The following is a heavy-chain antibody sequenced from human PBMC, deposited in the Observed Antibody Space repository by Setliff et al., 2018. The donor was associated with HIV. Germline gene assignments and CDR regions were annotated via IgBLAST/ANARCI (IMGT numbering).Heavy chain of an antibody. CDR3: GRLSETAMASFDS. CDR2: IYHSGST. Sequence: SETLSLTCTVSGGSISGHYWSWIRQPPGKALEWIGYIYHSGSTNYNPSLKSRVTISVDTSKNKFSLKLTSVTAADTAVYYCGRLSETAMASFDSWGQGILVTVS. J-gene: IGHJ4*02. D-gene: IGHD2-21*02. CDR1: GGSISGHY. V-gene: IGHV4-59*08.